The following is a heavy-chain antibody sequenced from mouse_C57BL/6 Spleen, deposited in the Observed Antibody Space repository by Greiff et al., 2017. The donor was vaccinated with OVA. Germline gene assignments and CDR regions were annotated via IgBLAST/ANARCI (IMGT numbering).Heavy chain of an antibody. J-gene: IGHJ2*01. CDR2: IDPETGGT. D-gene: IGHD1-1*01. Sequence: QVQLKQSGAELVRPGASVTLSCKASGYTFTDYEMHWVKQTPVHGLEWIGAIDPETGGTAYNQKFKGKAILTADKSSSTAYMELRSLTSEDSAVYYCTRITTVVAGNFDYWGQGTTLTVSS. CDR1: GYTFTDYE. V-gene: IGHV1-15*01. CDR3: TRITTVVAGNFDY.